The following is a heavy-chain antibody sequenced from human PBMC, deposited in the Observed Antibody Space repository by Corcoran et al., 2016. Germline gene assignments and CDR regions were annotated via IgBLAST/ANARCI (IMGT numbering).Heavy chain of an antibody. CDR1: GFTFSNAW. CDR3: TTEDMVVVVAATGYYGMDV. V-gene: IGHV3-15*07. J-gene: IGHJ6*02. Sequence: EVQLVESGGGLVKPGGSLRLSCAASGFTFSNAWMNWVRQAPGKGLEWVGRIKSKTDGGTTDYAAPVKGRFTISRDDSKNTLYLQMNSLKTEDTAVYYCTTEDMVVVVAATGYYGMDVWGQGTTVTVSS. CDR2: IKSKTDGGTT. D-gene: IGHD2-15*01.